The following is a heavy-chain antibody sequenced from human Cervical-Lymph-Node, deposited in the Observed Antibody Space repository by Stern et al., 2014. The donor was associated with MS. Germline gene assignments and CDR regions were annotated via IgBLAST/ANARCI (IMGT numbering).Heavy chain of an antibody. D-gene: IGHD4-17*01. J-gene: IGHJ4*02. V-gene: IGHV4-59*01. CDR1: GDSISDYY. CDR2: IYYGST. Sequence: QLQLQESGPGLVKPSETLSLTCAVSGDSISDYYWNWIRQPPGKGLEWIGYIYYGSTNYNPSLRSRATLSVDTSKNQFSLKVTSVTPADTAIYYCARWGTTVTFRTFDFWGQGILVTVSS. CDR3: ARWGTTVTFRTFDF.